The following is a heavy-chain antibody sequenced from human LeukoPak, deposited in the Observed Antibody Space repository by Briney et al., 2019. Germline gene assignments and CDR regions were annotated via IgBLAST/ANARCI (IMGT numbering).Heavy chain of an antibody. V-gene: IGHV3-23*01. CDR3: AKGGPPGSNYFDF. J-gene: IGHJ4*02. Sequence: GGSLRLSCAASGFTFTSHAMSSVREAPGGGLEWVSVISGGGYYSYYAASVKVWFAVSRDNSKTTLYLQTNRLRAEYTAVYDCAKGGPPGSNYFDFWGQGTLVTVSS. CDR1: GFTFTSHA. CDR2: ISGGGYYS. D-gene: IGHD1-26*01.